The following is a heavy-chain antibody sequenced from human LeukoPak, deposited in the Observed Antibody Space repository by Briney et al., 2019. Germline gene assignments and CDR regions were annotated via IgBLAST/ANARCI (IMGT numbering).Heavy chain of an antibody. CDR3: AGGDFYGSGRGLADKYFFNP. CDR1: GFTFNAYW. CDR2: IIQNGDEK. V-gene: IGHV3-7*03. D-gene: IGHD3-10*01. Sequence: GGSLRLSCAASGFTFNAYWMSWVRQAPGKGLEWVASIIQNGDEKNYVDSVKGRFTISRDNRKNSLYLQMSSLRAEDTAMYYCAGGDFYGSGRGLADKYFFNPWGQGTMVTVSS. J-gene: IGHJ5*02.